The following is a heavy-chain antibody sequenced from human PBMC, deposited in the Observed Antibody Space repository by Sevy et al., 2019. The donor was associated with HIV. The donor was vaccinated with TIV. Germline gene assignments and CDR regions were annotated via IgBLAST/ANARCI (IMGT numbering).Heavy chain of an antibody. V-gene: IGHV3-30*18. CDR2: ISYDGSNK. CDR3: AKDYGVFDY. CDR1: GFTFSSYG. D-gene: IGHD3-10*01. J-gene: IGHJ4*02. Sequence: GGSLRLSCAASGFTFSSYGMHWVRQAPGKGLEWVAVISYDGSNKYYADSVKGRFTISRDNSKNTLYLQMNSLRAEDTAVYYCAKDYGVFDYWGQGTLVTVSS.